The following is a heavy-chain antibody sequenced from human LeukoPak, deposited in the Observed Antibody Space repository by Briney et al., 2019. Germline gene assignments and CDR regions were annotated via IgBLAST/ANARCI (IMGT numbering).Heavy chain of an antibody. CDR1: GFTFSSYA. J-gene: IGHJ4*02. CDR2: IKQDGSEK. V-gene: IGHV3-7*01. CDR3: ARDPELTYYDFWSGYYRPLYFDY. Sequence: GGSLRLSRAASGFTFSSYAMSWVRQAPGKGLEWVANIKQDGSEKYYVDSVKGRFTISRDNAKNSLYLQMNSLRAEDTAVYYCARDPELTYYDFWSGYYRPLYFDYWGQGTLVTVSS. D-gene: IGHD3-3*01.